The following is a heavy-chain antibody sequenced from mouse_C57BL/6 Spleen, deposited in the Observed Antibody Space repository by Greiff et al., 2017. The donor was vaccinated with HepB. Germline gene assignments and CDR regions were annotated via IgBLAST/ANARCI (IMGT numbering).Heavy chain of an antibody. CDR1: GYAFSSYW. J-gene: IGHJ4*01. Sequence: QVQLQQSGAELVKPGASVKISCKASGYAFSSYWMNWVKQRPGKGLEWIGQIYPGDGDTNYNGKFKGKATLTADKSSSTAYMQLSSLTSEDSAVYFCARVGNYVRPYAMDYWGQGTSVTVSS. D-gene: IGHD2-1*01. CDR2: IYPGDGDT. CDR3: ARVGNYVRPYAMDY. V-gene: IGHV1-80*01.